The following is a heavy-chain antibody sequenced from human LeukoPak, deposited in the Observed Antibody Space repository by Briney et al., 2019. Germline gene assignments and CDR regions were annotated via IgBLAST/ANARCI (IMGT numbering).Heavy chain of an antibody. Sequence: PGGSLRLSCAASGFTFSDNGMSWVRQAPGKGLEWVSSLSGSGGSTYYADSVKGRFTISRDNSKNTLYLQMNSLRAEDTAVYYCARGTMFPYYFDYWGQGTLVTVSS. CDR1: GFTFSDNG. V-gene: IGHV3-23*01. D-gene: IGHD3-10*02. J-gene: IGHJ4*02. CDR2: LSGSGGST. CDR3: ARGTMFPYYFDY.